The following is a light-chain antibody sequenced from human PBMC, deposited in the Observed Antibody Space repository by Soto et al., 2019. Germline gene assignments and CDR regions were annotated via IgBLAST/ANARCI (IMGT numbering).Light chain of an antibody. V-gene: IGLV4-69*01. Sequence: QLVLTQSPSASASLGASVKLTCTLSSGHSSYAIAWHQQQPEKGPRYLMKLNSDGSHSKGDGIPDRFSGSSSGAERYLTISRLQSEDEADYYCQTWGTGLLVFGGGTKVTVL. CDR3: QTWGTGLLV. CDR1: SGHSSYA. CDR2: LNSDGSH. J-gene: IGLJ3*02.